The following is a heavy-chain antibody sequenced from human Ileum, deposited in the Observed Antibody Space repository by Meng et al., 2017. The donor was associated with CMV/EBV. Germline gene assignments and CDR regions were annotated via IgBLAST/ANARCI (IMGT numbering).Heavy chain of an antibody. CDR3: ARESRLGGYYFDY. V-gene: IGHV3-53*01. CDR2: IYSGGST. Sequence: EVQLVEAGGGLNQPGGSLRLSCAASGFTVSSNYMSWVRQAPGKGLEWVSVIYSGGSTYYADSVKGRFTISRDNSKNTLYLQMNSLRAEDTAVYYCARESRLGGYYFDYWGQGTLVTVSS. CDR1: GFTVSSNY. D-gene: IGHD3-16*01. J-gene: IGHJ4*02.